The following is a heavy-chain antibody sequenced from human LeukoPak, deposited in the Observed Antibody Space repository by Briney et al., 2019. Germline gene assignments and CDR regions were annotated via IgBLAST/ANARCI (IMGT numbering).Heavy chain of an antibody. CDR2: ISDDGSYA. D-gene: IGHD3-10*01. CDR3: ARTMGRGPGGHFDY. CDR1: GLTYRNYY. V-gene: IGHV3-11*03. Sequence: RGSLRLSCAASGLTYRNYYFSWGRQAPGKGLEWISYISDDGSYANYADSVRGRFTISRDNAKNSLFLQMNSLRVEDTAVYYCARTMGRGPGGHFDYWGQGTLVTVSS. J-gene: IGHJ4*02.